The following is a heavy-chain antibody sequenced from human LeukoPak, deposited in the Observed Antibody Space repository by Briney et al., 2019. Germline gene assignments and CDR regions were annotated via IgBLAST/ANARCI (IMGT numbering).Heavy chain of an antibody. CDR2: ISSSSSYI. J-gene: IGHJ6*02. Sequence: PGGSLRLSCAASGFTFSSYSMNWVRQAPGKGLEWVSSISSSSSYIYYADSVKGRFTISRDNAKNSLYLQMNSLRAEDTAVYYCARKRRFGNYYYYGMDVWGQGTTVTVSS. V-gene: IGHV3-21*01. CDR1: GFTFSSYS. D-gene: IGHD3-3*01. CDR3: ARKRRFGNYYYYGMDV.